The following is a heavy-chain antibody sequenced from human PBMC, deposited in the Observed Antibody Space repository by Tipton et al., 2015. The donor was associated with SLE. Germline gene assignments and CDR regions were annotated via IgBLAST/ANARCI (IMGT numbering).Heavy chain of an antibody. J-gene: IGHJ6*02. CDR2: IYYRGSA. CDR3: ARGRSSTMYGLDI. V-gene: IGHV4-31*01. D-gene: IGHD2/OR15-2a*01. Sequence: TLSLTCTVSGASISNGGYYWSWFRQLPGKGLEWMGYIYYRGSAFYNPSLQSPITIFLDASENQFSSKLSSVTAADTAVYYCARGRSSTMYGLDIWGQGTAVSVSS. CDR1: GASISNGGYY.